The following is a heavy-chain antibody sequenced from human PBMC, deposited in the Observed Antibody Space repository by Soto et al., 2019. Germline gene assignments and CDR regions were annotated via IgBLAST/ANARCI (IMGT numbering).Heavy chain of an antibody. CDR1: GFTFSSYG. V-gene: IGHV3-30*18. D-gene: IGHD2-21*01. CDR2: ISYDGSNK. J-gene: IGHJ5*02. Sequence: GSLRLSCAASGFTFSSYGMHWVRQAPGKGLEWVAVISYDGSNKYYADSVKGRFTISRDNSKNTLYLQMNSLRAEDTAVYYCAKVFGLSWGQGTLVTVSS. CDR3: AKVFGLS.